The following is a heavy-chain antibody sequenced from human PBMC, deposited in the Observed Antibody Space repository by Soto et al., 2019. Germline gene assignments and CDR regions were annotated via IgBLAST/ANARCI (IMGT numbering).Heavy chain of an antibody. CDR1: GYSFTSYW. D-gene: IGHD6-19*01. Sequence: GESLKISCKGSGYSFTSYWIGWVRQVPGKGLEWMGIIYPGDSDTRYSPSFQGQVTISADKSLSTAYLQWSSLKASDTAIYYCARHPNSGWYLFDYWGQGTLVTVSS. CDR2: IYPGDSDT. CDR3: ARHPNSGWYLFDY. J-gene: IGHJ4*02. V-gene: IGHV5-51*01.